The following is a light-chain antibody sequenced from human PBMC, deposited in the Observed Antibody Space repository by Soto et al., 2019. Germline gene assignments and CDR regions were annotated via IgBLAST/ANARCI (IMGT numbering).Light chain of an antibody. Sequence: DIQMTQSPSSLSASVGDRVTITCRASQRSTSYVNWYQQKPGKAPKLLIYASSSLQSGVPSRFSGSASGTGFTLTLSSLQPEDFAAYYCQETSRTPPEVTFGGGTKVEI. CDR3: QETSRTPPEVT. CDR2: ASS. J-gene: IGKJ4*01. CDR1: QRSTSY. V-gene: IGKV1-39*01.